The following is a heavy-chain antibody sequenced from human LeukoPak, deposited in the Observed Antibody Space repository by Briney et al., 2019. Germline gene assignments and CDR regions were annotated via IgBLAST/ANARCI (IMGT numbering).Heavy chain of an antibody. CDR3: ARDRSYHDSSGYSWKLES. J-gene: IGHJ4*02. D-gene: IGHD3-22*01. CDR1: GFSVSNNY. CDR2: IYSAGSS. V-gene: IGHV3-53*01. Sequence: GGSLRLSCEASGFSVSNNYMSWVRQAPGKGLEWVSVIYSAGSSLYAESVRGRFTISRDYSTNTLSLQMNSLRAEDTAVYYCARDRSYHDSSGYSWKLESWGRGILVTVSS.